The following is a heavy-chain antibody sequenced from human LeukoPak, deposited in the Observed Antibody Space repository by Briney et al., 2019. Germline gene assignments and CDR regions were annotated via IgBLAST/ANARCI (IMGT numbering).Heavy chain of an antibody. V-gene: IGHV4-39*01. CDR1: GGSISSSSYY. J-gene: IGHJ4*02. D-gene: IGHD4-17*01. Sequence: PSETLSLTCTVSGGSISSSSYYWGWIRQPPGEGLEWIGSIYYSGSTYYNPSLKSRVTISVDTSKNQFSLKLSSVTAADTAVYYCARYGDYEGFFDYWGQGTLVTVSS. CDR3: ARYGDYEGFFDY. CDR2: IYYSGST.